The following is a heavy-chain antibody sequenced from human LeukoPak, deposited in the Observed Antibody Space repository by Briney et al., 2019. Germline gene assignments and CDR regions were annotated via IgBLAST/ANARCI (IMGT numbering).Heavy chain of an antibody. J-gene: IGHJ4*02. CDR2: INHSGST. CDR1: GGSFSGYY. V-gene: IGHV4-34*01. D-gene: IGHD3-22*01. Sequence: SETLSLTCAVYGGSFSGYYWSWIRQPPGKGLEWIGGINHSGSTNYNPSLKSRVTISVDTSKNQFSLKLSSVTAADTAVYYCARSDQYYYDSSGYSLFDYWGQGTLVTVSS. CDR3: ARSDQYYYDSSGYSLFDY.